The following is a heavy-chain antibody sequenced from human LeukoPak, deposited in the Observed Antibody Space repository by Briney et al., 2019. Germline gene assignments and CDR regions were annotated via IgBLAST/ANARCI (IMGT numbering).Heavy chain of an antibody. CDR3: ARLIAVAGTGWFDP. CDR1: GYSFTSYW. J-gene: IGHJ5*02. V-gene: IGHV5-51*01. D-gene: IGHD6-19*01. CDR2: IYPGDSDT. Sequence: PGASLKICCKGSGYSFTSYWIGWARQMPGKGLEWMGIIYPGDSDTRYSPSFQRQVTISADKSISTAYLQWSSLKASDTAMYYCARLIAVAGTGWFDPWGQGTLVTVSS.